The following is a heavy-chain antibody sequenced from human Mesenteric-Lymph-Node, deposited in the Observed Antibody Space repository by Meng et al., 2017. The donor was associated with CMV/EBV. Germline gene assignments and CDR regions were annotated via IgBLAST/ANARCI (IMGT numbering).Heavy chain of an antibody. J-gene: IGHJ6*02. CDR1: GGSISSSNW. V-gene: IGHV4-39*01. CDR3: ARQGETGSIVVVPAAPYYYYYGMDV. Sequence: SETLSLTCAVSGGSISSSNWWSWIRQHPGKGLEYIGYIYYSGSTYYNPSLKSRVTISVDTSKNQFSLKLSSVTAADTAVYYCARQGETGSIVVVPAAPYYYYYGMDVWGQGTTVTVSS. CDR2: IYYSGST. D-gene: IGHD2-2*01.